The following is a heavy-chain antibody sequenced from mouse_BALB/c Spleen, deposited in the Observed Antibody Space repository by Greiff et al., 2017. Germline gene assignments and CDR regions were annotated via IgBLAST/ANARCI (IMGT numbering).Heavy chain of an antibody. Sequence: EVQVVESGAELVKPGASVKLSCTASGFNIKDTYMHWVKQRPEQGLEWIGRIDPANGNTKYDPKFQGKATITADTSSNTAYLQLSSLTSEDTAVYYCARRELHYAMDYWGQGTSVTVSS. CDR3: ARRELHYAMDY. CDR2: IDPANGNT. CDR1: GFNIKDTY. V-gene: IGHV14-3*02. J-gene: IGHJ4*01.